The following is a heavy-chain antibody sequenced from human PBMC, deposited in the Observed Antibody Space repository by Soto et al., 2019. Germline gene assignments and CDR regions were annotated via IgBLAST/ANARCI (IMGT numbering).Heavy chain of an antibody. J-gene: IGHJ4*02. CDR2: FDPEDALT. V-gene: IGHV1-24*01. CDR3: ATALNYGSGSNSGSAYYFDL. Sequence: ASVKVSCKASGHRFTELSMHWVRQAPGKGLEWMGGFDPEDALTIYAQKFQGRVKMTEDASTDTAYLDLSGLRYDDTAVYYCATALNYGSGSNSGSAYYFDLWGQGTLVTVSS. D-gene: IGHD3-10*01. CDR1: GHRFTELS.